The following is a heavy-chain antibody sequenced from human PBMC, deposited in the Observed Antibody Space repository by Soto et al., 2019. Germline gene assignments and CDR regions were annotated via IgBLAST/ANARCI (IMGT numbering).Heavy chain of an antibody. Sequence: SETLSLTCTVSGGSISSYYWSWIRQPPGKGLEWIGYIYYSGSTNYNPSLKSRVTISVDTSKNQFSLKLSSVTAADTAVYYCAGGYCSGGSCYPNWFDPWGQGTLVTVSS. D-gene: IGHD2-15*01. CDR1: GGSISSYY. J-gene: IGHJ5*02. V-gene: IGHV4-59*01. CDR2: IYYSGST. CDR3: AGGYCSGGSCYPNWFDP.